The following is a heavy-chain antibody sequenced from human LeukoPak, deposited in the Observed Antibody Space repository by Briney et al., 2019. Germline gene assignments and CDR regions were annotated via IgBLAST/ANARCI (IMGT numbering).Heavy chain of an antibody. CDR3: AREAGATDAFDI. J-gene: IGHJ3*02. CDR1: GYTYTGNY. D-gene: IGHD1-26*01. V-gene: IGHV1-2*02. Sequence: ASLKVSCKASGYTYTGNYMHSVRTAPGQGLDRMGWINPNSGGTNYAQKFQGRVTMTRDTSISTAYMELSRLRSDDTAVYYCAREAGATDAFDIWGQGTMVTVFS. CDR2: INPNSGGT.